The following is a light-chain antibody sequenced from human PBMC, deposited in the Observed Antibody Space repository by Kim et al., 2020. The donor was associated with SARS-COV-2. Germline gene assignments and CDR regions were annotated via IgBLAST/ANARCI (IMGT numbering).Light chain of an antibody. CDR3: QQLNSYPPYS. CDR1: QGISSY. V-gene: IGKV1-9*01. CDR2: AAS. Sequence: ASVGDSVTIPCRASQGISSYLAWYQQKPGRAPKLLIYAASTLQSGVPSRFSGSGSGTEFTLTISSLQPEDFATYYCQQLNSYPPYSFGQGTKLEI. J-gene: IGKJ2*03.